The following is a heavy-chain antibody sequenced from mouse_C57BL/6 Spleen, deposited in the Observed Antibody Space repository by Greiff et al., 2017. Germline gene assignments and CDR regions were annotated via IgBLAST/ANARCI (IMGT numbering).Heavy chain of an antibody. Sequence: EVKLMESGGGLVKPGGSLKPSCAASGFTFSSYAMSWVRQTPEKRLEWVATISDGGSYTYYPDNVKGRFTISIDNAKNNLYLQMSHLKSEDTAMYCCARGYYSNPFDYWGQGTTLTVSS. CDR1: GFTFSSYA. CDR3: ARGYYSNPFDY. D-gene: IGHD2-5*01. J-gene: IGHJ2*01. CDR2: ISDGGSYT. V-gene: IGHV5-4*03.